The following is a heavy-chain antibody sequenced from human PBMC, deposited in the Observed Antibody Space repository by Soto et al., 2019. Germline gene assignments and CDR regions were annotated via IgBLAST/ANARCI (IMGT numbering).Heavy chain of an antibody. V-gene: IGHV4-34*01. CDR3: ARERGASYFFDQ. J-gene: IGHJ4*02. CDR2: INHSGRT. D-gene: IGHD1-26*01. CDR1: GGPFSGYY. Sequence: QVPLQQWGAGLLKPSETLSLTCAVYGGPFSGYYWSWIRQPPGKGLEWIGDINHSGRTSYNPSRKSRVTISIDTSKNQVSLKLSSVTAADTAVYYCARERGASYFFDQWGQGTLVTVSS.